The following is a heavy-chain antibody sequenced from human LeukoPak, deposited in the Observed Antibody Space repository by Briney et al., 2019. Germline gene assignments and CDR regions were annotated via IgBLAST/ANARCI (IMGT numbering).Heavy chain of an antibody. CDR2: INPSGGST. Sequence: ASVKVSCNASGYTFTSYYMHWVRPAPAQGLEWMGIINPSGGSTSYAQKFQGRVTMTRDMSTSTVYMELSSLRSEDTAVYDCARDWGESHQDAFDIWGQGTMVTVSS. V-gene: IGHV1-46*01. D-gene: IGHD3-16*01. CDR3: ARDWGESHQDAFDI. CDR1: GYTFTSYY. J-gene: IGHJ3*02.